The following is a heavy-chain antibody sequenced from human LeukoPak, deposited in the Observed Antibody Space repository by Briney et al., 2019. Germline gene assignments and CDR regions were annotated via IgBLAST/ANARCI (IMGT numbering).Heavy chain of an antibody. CDR2: ISYDGSNK. CDR1: GFTFSSYA. J-gene: IGHJ4*02. CDR3: ARDSLASSGWYGTFDY. Sequence: PWKSLRLSCAASGFTFSSYAMHWIRQAPGKGLEWVAVISYDGSNKYYADSVKGRFTISRDNSKNTLYLQMNSLRAEDTAVYYCARDSLASSGWYGTFDYWGQGTLVTVSS. V-gene: IGHV3-30-3*01. D-gene: IGHD6-19*01.